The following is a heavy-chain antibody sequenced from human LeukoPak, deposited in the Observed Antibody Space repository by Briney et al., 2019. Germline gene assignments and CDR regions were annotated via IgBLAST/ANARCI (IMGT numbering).Heavy chain of an antibody. CDR2: IWYDGSNK. J-gene: IGHJ4*02. D-gene: IGHD1-1*01. V-gene: IGHV3-33*01. Sequence: PGGSLRLSCAASGFTFSSYGMHWVRQAPGKGLEWVAVIWYDGSNKYYADSVRGRFTISRDNSKNTMYLQMNSLRAEDTAVYYCARDRTTGTTGYFDYWGQGTLVTVSS. CDR1: GFTFSSYG. CDR3: ARDRTTGTTGYFDY.